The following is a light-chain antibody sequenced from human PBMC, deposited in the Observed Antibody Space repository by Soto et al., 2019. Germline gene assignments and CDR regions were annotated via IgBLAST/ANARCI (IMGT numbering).Light chain of an antibody. CDR2: DAS. V-gene: IGKV1-13*02. Sequence: AIQLTQTPSSLSASVGDSVTITCRASQAFTNTLAWYQQKPGKAPQLLIYDASSLEGGVPSRFSGSGSGTDFTLTISGLQPEDFATYHCQQYRTYLTFGGGTRVEIK. CDR1: QAFTNT. J-gene: IGKJ4*01. CDR3: QQYRTYLT.